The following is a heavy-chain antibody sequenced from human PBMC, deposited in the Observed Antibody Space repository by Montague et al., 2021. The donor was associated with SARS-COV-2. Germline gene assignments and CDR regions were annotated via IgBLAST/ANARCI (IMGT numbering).Heavy chain of an antibody. D-gene: IGHD1-1*01. Sequence: SETLSLTCAVYGGSFSDYHWTWIRQSPGGGLEWIGQINYGGSNKYNPSLRSRVTISIDTSKNQFSLKLTSVTAADTAVYYCARGAPGYWGQGTLVTVSS. CDR2: INYGGSN. V-gene: IGHV4-34*01. CDR3: ARGAPGY. J-gene: IGHJ4*02. CDR1: GGSFSDYH.